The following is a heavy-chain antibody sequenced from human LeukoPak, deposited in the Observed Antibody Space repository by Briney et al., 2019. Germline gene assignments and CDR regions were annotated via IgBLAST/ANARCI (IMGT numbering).Heavy chain of an antibody. CDR1: GGTFSSYA. D-gene: IGHD2-21*01. CDR2: IIPIFGTA. CDR3: ARYTHNCGGDCRQSGAFDI. Sequence: ASVKVSCKASGGTFSSYAISWVRQAPGQGLEWMGGIIPIFGTANYAQKFQGRVTITTDESTSTAYMELSSLRSEDTAVYYCARYTHNCGGDCRQSGAFDIWGQGTMVTVSS. V-gene: IGHV1-69*05. J-gene: IGHJ3*02.